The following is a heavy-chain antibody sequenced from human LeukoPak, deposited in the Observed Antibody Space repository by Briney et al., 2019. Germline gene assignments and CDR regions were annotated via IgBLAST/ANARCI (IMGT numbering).Heavy chain of an antibody. V-gene: IGHV4-4*07. CDR3: ARSPDYSSSWYYSSGWYDY. J-gene: IGHJ4*02. Sequence: PSETLSLTCTVSGCSISSYYWSWIRQPAGKGLEWIGRIYTSGSTNYNPSLKSRVTMSVDTSKNQFSLKLSSVTAADTAVYYCARSPDYSSSWYYSSGWYDYWGQGTLVTVSS. CDR2: IYTSGST. CDR1: GCSISSYY. D-gene: IGHD6-13*01.